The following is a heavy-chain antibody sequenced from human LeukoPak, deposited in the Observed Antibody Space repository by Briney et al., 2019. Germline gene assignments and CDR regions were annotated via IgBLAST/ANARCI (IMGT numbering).Heavy chain of an antibody. J-gene: IGHJ4*02. D-gene: IGHD1-20*01. V-gene: IGHV1-69*13. CDR3: ARPYNWNDPPSV. CDR1: GGTFSSYA. CDR2: IIPIFGTA. Sequence: SVKVSCKASGGTFSSYAISWVRQAPGQGLEWMGGIIPIFGTANYAQRFQGRVTITADESTSTAYMELSSLRSEDTAVYYCARPYNWNDPPSVWGQGTLVTVSS.